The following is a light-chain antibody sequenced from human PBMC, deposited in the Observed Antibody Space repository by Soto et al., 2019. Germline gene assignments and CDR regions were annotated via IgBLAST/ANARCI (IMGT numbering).Light chain of an antibody. CDR2: GAS. J-gene: IGKJ2*01. Sequence: DIVLTQSPGTLSLSPGEGATLSCRASQSVSSSHLAWYQQKPGQAPRLVIYGASSRATGIPDRFSGSGSGTDLNITISRLEPEDFAVNYCQQYDGSPLYTFGQGTTLEIK. CDR3: QQYDGSPLYT. V-gene: IGKV3-20*01. CDR1: QSVSSSH.